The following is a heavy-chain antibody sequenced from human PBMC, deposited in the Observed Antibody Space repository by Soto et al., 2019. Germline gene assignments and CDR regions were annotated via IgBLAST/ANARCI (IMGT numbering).Heavy chain of an antibody. V-gene: IGHV4-59*12. CDR2: IYHSGTT. D-gene: IGHD3-22*01. CDR3: ATVGPWVPYYYDSSPYTFENWFDP. Sequence: SETLSLTCTVSGVSITGSYWSWIRQTPGKTLEWIGYIYHSGTTTYNPSLNSRVSISIDTSNNQFSLRLTSVIAADTAVYYCATVGPWVPYYYDSSPYTFENWFDPWGQGTLVTVSS. J-gene: IGHJ5*02. CDR1: GVSITGSY.